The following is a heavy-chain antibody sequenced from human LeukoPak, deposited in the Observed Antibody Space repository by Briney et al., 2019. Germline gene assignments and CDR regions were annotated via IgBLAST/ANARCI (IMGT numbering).Heavy chain of an antibody. CDR3: ARGPYSGYDY. J-gene: IGHJ4*02. D-gene: IGHD5-12*01. V-gene: IGHV3-30-3*01. Sequence: GGSLRLSCAASGFTFSSYAMHWVRQAPGKGLEWVAVISYDGSNKYYADSVNGRFTISRDNSKNTLYLQMNSLRAEDTAVYYCARGPYSGYDYWGQGTLVTVSS. CDR1: GFTFSSYA. CDR2: ISYDGSNK.